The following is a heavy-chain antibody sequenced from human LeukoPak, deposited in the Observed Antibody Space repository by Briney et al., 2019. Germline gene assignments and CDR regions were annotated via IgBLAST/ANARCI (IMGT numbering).Heavy chain of an antibody. CDR1: GFTFRSYG. V-gene: IGHV3-33*01. CDR3: ARGDTPAHYISGSYLDNGFDP. D-gene: IGHD3-10*01. Sequence: GRSLRLSCAASGFTFRSYGMHWVRQAPGKGLEWVAVIWYNGSNEYYADSVKGRFTISRDNSKNTLYLQMNSLRAEDTAVYYCARGDTPAHYISGSYLDNGFDPWGQGTLVTVSS. J-gene: IGHJ5*02. CDR2: IWYNGSNE.